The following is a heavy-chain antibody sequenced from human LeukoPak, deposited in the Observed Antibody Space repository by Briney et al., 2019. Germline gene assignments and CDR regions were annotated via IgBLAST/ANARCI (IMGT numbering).Heavy chain of an antibody. CDR1: GYTFTSYD. V-gene: IGHV1-8*01. CDR3: ARDLDIVVVPAPPTGFDY. D-gene: IGHD2-2*01. Sequence: ASVKVSCKASGYTFTSYDINWVRQATGQGLEWMGWMNPNSGNTGYAQKFQGRVTMTRNTSITTAYMELSSLRSEDTAVYYCARDLDIVVVPAPPTGFDYWGQGTLVTVSS. CDR2: MNPNSGNT. J-gene: IGHJ4*02.